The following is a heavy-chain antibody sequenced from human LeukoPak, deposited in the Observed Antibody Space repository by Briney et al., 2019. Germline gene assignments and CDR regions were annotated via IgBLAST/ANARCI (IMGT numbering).Heavy chain of an antibody. V-gene: IGHV1-69*04. J-gene: IGHJ4*02. Sequence: ASVKASCKASGGTFSSYAISWVRQAPGQGLEWMGRIIPIFGIANYAQKFQGRVTITADKSTSTAYMELSSLRSEDTAVYYCAGVHDYGDFPFDYWGQGTLVTVSS. CDR1: GGTFSSYA. CDR3: AGVHDYGDFPFDY. D-gene: IGHD4-17*01. CDR2: IIPIFGIA.